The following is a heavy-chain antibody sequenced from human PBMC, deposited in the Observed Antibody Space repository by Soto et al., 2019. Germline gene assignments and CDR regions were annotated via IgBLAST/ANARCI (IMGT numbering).Heavy chain of an antibody. CDR3: AKDVSASGSFFDY. D-gene: IGHD3-10*01. CDR2: ISWNSGSV. V-gene: IGHV3-9*01. CDR1: GFTFDDYA. J-gene: IGHJ4*02. Sequence: EVQLVESGGGLVQPGRSLRLSFAASGFTFDDYAMHWVRQAPGKGLEWVSGISWNSGSVGYADSVKGRFTISRDNAKNSLYLQMNGLRPQDTALYYCAKDVSASGSFFDYWGQGTLVTVSS.